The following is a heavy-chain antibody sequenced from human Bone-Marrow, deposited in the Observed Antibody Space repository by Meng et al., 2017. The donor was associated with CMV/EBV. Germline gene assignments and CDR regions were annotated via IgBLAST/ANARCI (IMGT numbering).Heavy chain of an antibody. CDR3: ARVGAKEYYYYGMDV. CDR1: GYTFTGYY. J-gene: IGHJ6*02. V-gene: IGHV1-2*02. CDR2: INPNSGGT. Sequence: ASVKVSCKASGYTFTGYYMHWVRQAPGQGLEWMGWINPNSGGTNNAQKFQGRVTMTRDTSISTAYMELSRLRSDDTAVYYCARVGAKEYYYYGMDVWGQGTTVTVSS.